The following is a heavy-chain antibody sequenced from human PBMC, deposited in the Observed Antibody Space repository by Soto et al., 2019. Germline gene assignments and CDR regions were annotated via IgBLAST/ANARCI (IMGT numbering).Heavy chain of an antibody. CDR1: GGSISSSSYY. Sequence: QLQLQESGPGLVKPSETLSLTCTVSGGSISSSSYYWGWIRQPPGKGLEWIGSIYYSGITYYNPSLTSRVTISVDTAKNQFALTLSSVTAADTAVYYCARHGGVVIISPYYFDYWGQGTLVTVSS. D-gene: IGHD3-22*01. J-gene: IGHJ4*02. V-gene: IGHV4-39*01. CDR3: ARHGGVVIISPYYFDY. CDR2: IYYSGIT.